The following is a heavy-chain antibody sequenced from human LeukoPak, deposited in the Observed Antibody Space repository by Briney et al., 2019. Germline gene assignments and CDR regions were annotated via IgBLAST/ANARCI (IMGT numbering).Heavy chain of an antibody. CDR2: INPNSGGT. J-gene: IGHJ6*02. CDR3: ARGGDGYNPYYYYYGMDV. D-gene: IGHD5-24*01. Sequence: GASVKVSCKASGYTFTGYYMHWVRQAPGQGLEWMGWINPNSGGTNYAQKFQGRVTMTRDTSISTAYMELSRLRSDDTAVYYCARGGDGYNPYYYYYGMDVWGQGTTVTVSS. V-gene: IGHV1-2*02. CDR1: GYTFTGYY.